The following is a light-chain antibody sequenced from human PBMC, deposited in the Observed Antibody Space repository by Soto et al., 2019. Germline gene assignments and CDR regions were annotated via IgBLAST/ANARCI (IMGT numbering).Light chain of an antibody. CDR1: QSVNSK. Sequence: EIVMTQSPATLSVSPGERVTLSCRASQSVNSKLAWYQQKPGQAPRLLIYDASTRATGIPARFRGSGSRTEYTLTISSLQSEDFAVYSCQQYDRWPVTFGGGTKVEIK. CDR3: QQYDRWPVT. V-gene: IGKV3-15*01. J-gene: IGKJ4*01. CDR2: DAS.